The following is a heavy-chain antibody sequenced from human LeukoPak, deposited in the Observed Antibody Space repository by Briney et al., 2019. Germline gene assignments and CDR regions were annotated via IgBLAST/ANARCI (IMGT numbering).Heavy chain of an antibody. CDR1: GYTFTNYG. CDR3: AREADDAFDI. CDR2: ISAYNGNT. V-gene: IGHV1-18*01. Sequence: GASVKVSCKASGYTFTNYGISWVRQAPGQGLEWMGWISAYNGNTNYAQELQGRVTMTTDTSTSTAYLELRSLRSDDTAVYYCAREADDAFDIWGQGTMVTVSS. J-gene: IGHJ3*02.